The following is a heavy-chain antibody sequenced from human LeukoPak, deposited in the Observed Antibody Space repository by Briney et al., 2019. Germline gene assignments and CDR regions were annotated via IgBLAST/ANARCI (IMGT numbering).Heavy chain of an antibody. CDR1: GFTFSSYA. Sequence: GGSLRLSCAASGFTFSSYAMTWVRQAPGKGLEWVSAISGSGGGTYYADSVKGRFTISRDNSKNTLYLQMNSLRAEDTAVYYCAKAGGSGTYYNPHDWFDPWGQGTLVTVSS. CDR3: AKAGGSGTYYNPHDWFDP. J-gene: IGHJ5*02. CDR2: ISGSGGGT. D-gene: IGHD3-10*01. V-gene: IGHV3-23*01.